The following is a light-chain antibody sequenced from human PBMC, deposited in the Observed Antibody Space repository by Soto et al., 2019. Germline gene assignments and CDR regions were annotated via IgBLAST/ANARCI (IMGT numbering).Light chain of an antibody. CDR3: QHYNSYPHT. Sequence: DIQMTQSPSTLSASVGDRVTITCRASQSVVTWLAWYQQKPGKAPKLLIYDVSTLKNGVPSRFSGSGSGTEFTLTISSLQPDDTATYYCQHYNSYPHTFGQGTKLEIK. CDR1: QSVVTW. V-gene: IGKV1-5*01. J-gene: IGKJ2*01. CDR2: DVS.